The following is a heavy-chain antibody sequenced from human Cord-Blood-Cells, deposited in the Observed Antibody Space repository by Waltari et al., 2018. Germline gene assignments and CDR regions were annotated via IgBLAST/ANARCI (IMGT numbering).Heavy chain of an antibody. CDR3: AKLGGVGATFLDAFDI. D-gene: IGHD1-26*01. J-gene: IGHJ3*02. V-gene: IGHV3-23*04. CDR1: GFTFCSYA. CDR2: ISGSGGST. Sequence: EVQLVESGGGLVQPGGSLRLSCSASGFTFCSYAMSWVSQATGKGLAWVSAISGSGGSTYYADSVKGRFTISRDNSKNTLYLQMNSLRAEDTAVYYCAKLGGVGATFLDAFDIWGQGTMVTVSS.